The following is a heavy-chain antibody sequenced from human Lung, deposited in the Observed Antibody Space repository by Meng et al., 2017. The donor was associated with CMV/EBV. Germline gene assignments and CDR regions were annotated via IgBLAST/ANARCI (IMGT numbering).Heavy chain of an antibody. CDR3: ARRGPSYCVVDCLAWFDP. CDR2: IRVYNGDT. J-gene: IGHJ5*02. V-gene: IGHV1-18*01. CDR1: GYTFTSYG. D-gene: IGHD2-21*01. Sequence: ASXXVSXKASGYTFTSYGINWVRQAPGQGLEWMGWIRVYNGDTNYAQKFQGRVTMTKDTSTSTAYMELRSLRSDDTAVYYCARRGPSYCVVDCLAWFDPWXQGTLVTVSS.